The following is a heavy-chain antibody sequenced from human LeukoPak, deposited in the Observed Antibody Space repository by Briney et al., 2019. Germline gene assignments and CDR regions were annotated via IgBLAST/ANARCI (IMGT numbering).Heavy chain of an antibody. J-gene: IGHJ4*02. D-gene: IGHD3-22*01. CDR1: GGSISSSSYY. V-gene: IGHV4-39*07. Sequence: KASETLSLTCTVSGGSISSSSYYWGWIRQPPGKGLEWIGSIYYSGSTYYNPSLKSRLTISVDTSKNQFSLKLSSVTAADTAVYYCARSYYYDGSGYYYFDYWGQGTLVTVSS. CDR3: ARSYYYDGSGYYYFDY. CDR2: IYYSGST.